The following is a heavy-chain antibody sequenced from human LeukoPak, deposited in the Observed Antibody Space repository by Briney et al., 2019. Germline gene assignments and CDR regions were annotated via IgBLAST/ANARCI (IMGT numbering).Heavy chain of an antibody. J-gene: IGHJ4*02. CDR1: GASIRSYY. CDR2: IYHSGST. D-gene: IGHD1-26*01. V-gene: IGHV4-38-2*02. CDR3: ARRVGATRSGYFDY. Sequence: SETLSLTCTVSGASIRSYYWGWIRQPPGKGLEWIGSIYHSGSTYYNPSLKSRVTISVDTSKNQFSLKLSSVTAADTAVYYCARRVGATRSGYFDYWGQGTLVTVSS.